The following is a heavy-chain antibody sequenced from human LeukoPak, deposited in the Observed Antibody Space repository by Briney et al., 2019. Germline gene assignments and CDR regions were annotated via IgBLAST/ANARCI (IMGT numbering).Heavy chain of an antibody. CDR1: GFTFSSYS. V-gene: IGHV3-21*01. CDR3: AGGPLTGTTYYFDY. D-gene: IGHD1-7*01. J-gene: IGHJ4*02. CDR2: ISSSSSYI. Sequence: PGGSLRLSCAASGFTFSSYSMNWVRQAPGKGLESVSSISSSSSYIYYADSVKGRFTISRDNAKNSLYLQMNSLRAEDTAVYYCAGGPLTGTTYYFDYWGQGTLVTVSS.